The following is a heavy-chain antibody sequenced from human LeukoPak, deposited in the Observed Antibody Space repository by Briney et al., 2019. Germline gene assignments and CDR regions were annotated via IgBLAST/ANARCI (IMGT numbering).Heavy chain of an antibody. CDR3: ARDRYSTFDY. D-gene: IGHD6-13*01. CDR1: GFTFGSYS. J-gene: IGHJ4*02. V-gene: IGHV3-48*01. Sequence: QPGGSLRLSCAASGFTFGSYSMNWVRQAPGKGLEWVSYISSSSSTIYYADSVKGRFTISRDNAKNSLYLQMNSLRAEDTAVCYCARDRYSTFDYWGQGTLVTVSS. CDR2: ISSSSSTI.